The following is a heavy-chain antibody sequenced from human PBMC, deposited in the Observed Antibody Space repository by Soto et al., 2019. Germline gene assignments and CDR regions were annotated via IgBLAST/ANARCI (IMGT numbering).Heavy chain of an antibody. V-gene: IGHV1-69*13. CDR2: IIPIFGTA. D-gene: IGHD6-13*01. Sequence: SVKVSCKASGGTFSSYAISWVRQAPGQGLEWMGGIIPIFGTANYAQKFQGRVTITADESTSTAYMELSSLRSEDTAVYYCARNWIAAAVTYYYYGMDVWGQGTTVTVSS. CDR1: GGTFSSYA. J-gene: IGHJ6*02. CDR3: ARNWIAAAVTYYYYGMDV.